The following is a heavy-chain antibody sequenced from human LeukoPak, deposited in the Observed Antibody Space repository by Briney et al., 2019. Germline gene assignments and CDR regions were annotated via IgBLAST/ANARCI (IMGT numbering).Heavy chain of an antibody. CDR1: GFTFDDYN. CDR3: AKDRLRYCTSASCYSQGY. V-gene: IGHV3-43*01. Sequence: GGSLRLSCAASGFTFDDYNMRWVRQRPGRGLEWVSLISWVGGSTYYADSVRGRFTISRDNSKNSLYLQMNSLRTEDTAFYYCAKDRLRYCTSASCYSQGYWGRGTLVTVSS. D-gene: IGHD2-2*02. J-gene: IGHJ4*02. CDR2: ISWVGGST.